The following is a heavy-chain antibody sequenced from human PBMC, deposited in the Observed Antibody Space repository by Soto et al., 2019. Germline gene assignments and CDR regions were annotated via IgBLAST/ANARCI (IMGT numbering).Heavy chain of an antibody. CDR2: IYYSGST. CDR3: ARARVRAGYAFDI. J-gene: IGHJ3*02. D-gene: IGHD1-1*01. V-gene: IGHV4-31*03. CDR1: GGSVSSGAYY. Sequence: QVQLQESDAGLVKASQTLSLTCTVSGGSVSSGAYYWTWIRQRPRKGLEWIGYIYYSGSTYYSPALKSRLSISLDTSKNQFSLRLSSVAAADTAMYYCARARVRAGYAFDIWGQGTMVTVSS.